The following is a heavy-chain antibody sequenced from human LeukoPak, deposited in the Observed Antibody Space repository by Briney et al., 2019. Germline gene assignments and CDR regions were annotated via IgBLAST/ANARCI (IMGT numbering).Heavy chain of an antibody. J-gene: IGHJ6*03. D-gene: IGHD3-22*01. Sequence: ASVTVSCKASGYTFTSYGISWVRQAPGQGLEWMGWISAYNGNTNYAQKLQGRVTMTTDTSTSTAYMELRSLRSDDTAVYYCAREGYYYDSSGSPMDVWGKGTTVTVSS. V-gene: IGHV1-18*01. CDR3: AREGYYYDSSGSPMDV. CDR1: GYTFTSYG. CDR2: ISAYNGNT.